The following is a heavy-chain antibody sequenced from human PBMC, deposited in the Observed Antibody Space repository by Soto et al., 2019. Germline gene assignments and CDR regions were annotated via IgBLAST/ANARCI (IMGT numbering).Heavy chain of an antibody. CDR1: GFTFSSYG. CDR3: ARDPRRGYSGYDAFDI. D-gene: IGHD5-12*01. CDR2: ISYDGSNK. V-gene: IGHV3-30*03. Sequence: PGGSLRLSCAASGFTFSSYGMHWVRQAPGKGLEWVAVISYDGSNKYYADSVKGRFTISRDNSKNTLYLQMNSLRAEDTAVYYCARDPRRGYSGYDAFDIWGQGTMVTVSS. J-gene: IGHJ3*02.